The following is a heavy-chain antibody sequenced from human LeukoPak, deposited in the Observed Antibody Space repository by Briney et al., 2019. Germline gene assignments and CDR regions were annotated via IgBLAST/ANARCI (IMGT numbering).Heavy chain of an antibody. D-gene: IGHD2-2*01. J-gene: IGHJ4*02. CDR3: ARDGEVVVVPAAMGGYFDY. CDR2: ISAYNGNT. V-gene: IGHV1-18*01. Sequence: ASVKVSCKASGYTFTSYGISWVRQAPGQGLEWMEWISAYNGNTNYAQKLQGRVTMTTDTSTSTAYMELRSLRSDDTAVYYCARDGEVVVVPAAMGGYFDYWGQGTLVTVSS. CDR1: GYTFTSYG.